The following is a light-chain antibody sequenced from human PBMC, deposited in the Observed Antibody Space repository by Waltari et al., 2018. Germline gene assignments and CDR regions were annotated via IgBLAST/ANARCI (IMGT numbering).Light chain of an antibody. Sequence: SYELTQPPSVSVSPGQTASITCSGDKLGDKYACWYQQKPGQSPVLVIYQDSKRPSGIPERVASSNSGNTATLTISGTHAMDEADDYWQAWDSSTVVFGGGTKLTVL. CDR2: QDS. J-gene: IGLJ2*01. CDR1: KLGDKY. V-gene: IGLV3-1*01. CDR3: QAWDSSTVV.